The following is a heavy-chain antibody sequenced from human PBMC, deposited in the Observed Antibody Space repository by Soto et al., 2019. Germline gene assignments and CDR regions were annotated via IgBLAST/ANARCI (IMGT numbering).Heavy chain of an antibody. CDR1: GGSISSGGYY. D-gene: IGHD2-15*01. V-gene: IGHV4-31*03. J-gene: IGHJ4*02. CDR2: IYYSGST. CDR3: ARGPIVVVVAATGYFDY. Sequence: PSETLSLTCTVSGGSISSGGYYWSWIRQHPGKGLEWIGYIYYSGSTYYNPSLKSRVTISVDTSKNQFSLKLSSVTAADTAVYYCARGPIVVVVAATGYFDYWGQGTLVTVSS.